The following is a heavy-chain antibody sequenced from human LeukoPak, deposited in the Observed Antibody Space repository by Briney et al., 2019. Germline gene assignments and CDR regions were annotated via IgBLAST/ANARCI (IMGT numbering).Heavy chain of an antibody. D-gene: IGHD3-22*01. V-gene: IGHV3-13*04. CDR1: GFTFSTYD. Sequence: GGSLRLSCAASGFTFSTYDMHWVRQAAGKGPEWVSAPDFGGGTYYPGSVKGRFTISRENTKNSLYLQMNSLRAGDTAVYYCIRESNYYDSSTSPGYFDLWGRGTLVTVSP. CDR3: IRESNYYDSSTSPGYFDL. CDR2: PDFGGGT. J-gene: IGHJ2*01.